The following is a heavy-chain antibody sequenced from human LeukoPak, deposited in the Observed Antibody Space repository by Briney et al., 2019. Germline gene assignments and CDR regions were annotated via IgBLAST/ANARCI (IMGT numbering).Heavy chain of an antibody. CDR2: ISSSSSYI. D-gene: IGHD3-3*01. Sequence: GGSLRLSCAASGFTFSSYSMNWVRQAPGKGLEWVSSISSSSSYIYYADSVKGRFTISRDNAKNSLYLQMNSLRAEDTAVYYCARAGTGELRHRRDYYYYMDVWGKGTTVTVSS. J-gene: IGHJ6*03. CDR3: ARAGTGELRHRRDYYYYMDV. V-gene: IGHV3-21*01. CDR1: GFTFSSYS.